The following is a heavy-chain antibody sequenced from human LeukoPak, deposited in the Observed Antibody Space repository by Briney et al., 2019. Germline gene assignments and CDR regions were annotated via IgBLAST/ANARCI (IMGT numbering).Heavy chain of an antibody. CDR2: ISWNSGSI. D-gene: IGHD3-16*01. Sequence: GGSLRLSCAASGFTFDDYAMPWVRQAPGKGLEWVSGISWNSGSIGYADSVKGRFTISRDNAKNSLYLQMNSLRAEDTALYYCAKLGDKALWIISGDAFDIWGQGTMVTVSS. CDR1: GFTFDDYA. V-gene: IGHV3-9*01. J-gene: IGHJ3*02. CDR3: AKLGDKALWIISGDAFDI.